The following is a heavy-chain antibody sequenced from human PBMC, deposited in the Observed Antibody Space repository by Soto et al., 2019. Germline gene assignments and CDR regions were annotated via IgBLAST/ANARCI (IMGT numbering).Heavy chain of an antibody. V-gene: IGHV1-46*01. CDR2: INPNGGST. J-gene: IGHJ4*02. CDR3: ARSAPYDY. Sequence: QVQLMQSGAEVKKPGASVRVSGKASGYTFTNYYVHWVRQAPGQGLEWMGFINPNGGSTTYAQKFQGRFTVTTDTSPRTVYMQLSSLRSEDTAVFYCARSAPYDYWGQGTLVTVSS. CDR1: GYTFTNYY.